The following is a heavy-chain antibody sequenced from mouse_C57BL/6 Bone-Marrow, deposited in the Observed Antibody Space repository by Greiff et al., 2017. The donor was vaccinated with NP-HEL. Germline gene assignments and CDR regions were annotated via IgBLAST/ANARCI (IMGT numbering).Heavy chain of an antibody. CDR1: GFNIKDDY. CDR2: IDPENGDT. J-gene: IGHJ2*01. V-gene: IGHV14-4*01. CDR3: TTPMITTGYFDY. D-gene: IGHD2-4*01. Sequence: VQLQQSGAELVRPGASVKLSCTASGFNIKDDYLHWVKQRPEQGLEWIGWIDPENGDTEYASKFQGKATITADTSSNTAYLQLSSLTSEDTAVYYCTTPMITTGYFDYWGQGTTLTVSS.